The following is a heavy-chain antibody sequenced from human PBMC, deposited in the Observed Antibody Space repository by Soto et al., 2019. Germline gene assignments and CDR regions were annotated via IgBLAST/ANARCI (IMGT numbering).Heavy chain of an antibody. D-gene: IGHD3-10*01. CDR3: ARDPGAGSGSYYMWAFDI. CDR1: GFTVSSNY. CDR2: IWYDGSNK. Sequence: SGGSLRLSCAASGFTVSSNYMSWVRQAPGKGLEWVAVIWYDGSNKCYADSVKGRFTISRDNSKNTLYLQMNSLRAEDTAVYYCARDPGAGSGSYYMWAFDIWGQGTMVTVSS. J-gene: IGHJ3*02. V-gene: IGHV3-33*08.